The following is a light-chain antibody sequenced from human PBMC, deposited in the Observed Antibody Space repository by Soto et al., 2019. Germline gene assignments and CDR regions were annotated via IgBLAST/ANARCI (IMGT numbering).Light chain of an antibody. CDR1: SSDVGGYNY. V-gene: IGLV2-14*03. CDR3: SSYTTSNTRQIV. CDR2: DVS. J-gene: IGLJ1*01. Sequence: QSVLTQPAAVSGSHGQSITISCTGTSSDVGGYNYVSWYQHHPGKAPKLLLYDVSNRPSGISNRFSGSKSDNTASLTISGLQPEDEADYYCSSYTTSNTRQIVFGTGTKVTVL.